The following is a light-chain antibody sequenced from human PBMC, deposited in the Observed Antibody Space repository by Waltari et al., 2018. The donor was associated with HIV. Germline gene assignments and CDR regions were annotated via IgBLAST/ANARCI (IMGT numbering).Light chain of an antibody. J-gene: IGKJ5*01. Sequence: ENVLTQSPATLSVSPGGRATLFCRASQSVSSNLAWYQQKPGQGPRLLIYGATTRATGIPARFGGSGSGTEFTLTISSLQSEDFGLYYCQQYNQGPLGITFGQGTRLEI. V-gene: IGKV3-15*01. CDR1: QSVSSN. CDR2: GAT. CDR3: QQYNQGPLGIT.